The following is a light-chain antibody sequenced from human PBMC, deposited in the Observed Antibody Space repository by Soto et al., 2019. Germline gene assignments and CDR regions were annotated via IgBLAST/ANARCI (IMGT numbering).Light chain of an antibody. CDR2: AAS. V-gene: IGKV3D-15*01. CDR3: QQYDNWPSIT. Sequence: VVSQSAGALSLYPVERASLSCLARQIVSNSFLAWYQQKPGQSPRLLICAASARAIGTPDRFSGSGSGTGFTLTISSLQSEDFAIYYCQQYDNWPSITFGQGTRLEVK. J-gene: IGKJ5*01. CDR1: QIVSNSF.